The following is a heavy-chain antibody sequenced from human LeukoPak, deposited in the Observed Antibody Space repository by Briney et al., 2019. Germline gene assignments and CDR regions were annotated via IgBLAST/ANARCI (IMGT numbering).Heavy chain of an antibody. CDR1: GYTFTSYA. CDR3: ASPQSMMVVSRDAFDI. V-gene: IGHV7-4-1*02. Sequence: GASVKVSCKASGYTFTSYAMNWVRQAPGQGLEWMGWINTNTGNPTYAQGFTGRFVFSLDTSVSTAYLQISSLKAEDTAVYYCASPQSMMVVSRDAFDIWGQGTMVTVSS. CDR2: INTNTGNP. J-gene: IGHJ3*02. D-gene: IGHD3-22*01.